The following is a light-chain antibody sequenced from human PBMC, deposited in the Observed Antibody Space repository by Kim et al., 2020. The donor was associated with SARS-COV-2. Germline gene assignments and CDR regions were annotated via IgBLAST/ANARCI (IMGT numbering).Light chain of an antibody. CDR1: QGGSSNY. J-gene: IGKJ2*01. V-gene: IGKV3-20*01. Sequence: PGERATLPCRASQGGSSNYLAWYQQKPGQAPRLLIYGSSSRATDIPDRFSGSGSGTDFTFTISRLEPEDFAVYYCQQYGGSPDYTFGQGTKLEI. CDR3: QQYGGSPDYT. CDR2: GSS.